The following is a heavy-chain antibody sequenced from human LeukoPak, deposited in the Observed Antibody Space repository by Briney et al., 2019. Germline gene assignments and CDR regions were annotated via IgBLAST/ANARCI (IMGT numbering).Heavy chain of an antibody. D-gene: IGHD3-10*01. CDR3: ARAPRPRGFGEYCHFDL. CDR1: GYTFTTHS. Sequence: ASVKVSCKASGYTFTTHSNNCLRQPPRQGLEWLGWNSNYNGHTNFAQNFQGRVTITMDSSTTTSYMELTRLTSADTAVYYCARAPRPRGFGEYCHFDLWGQGTLVTVSS. CDR2: NSNYNGHT. J-gene: IGHJ4*02. V-gene: IGHV1-18*01.